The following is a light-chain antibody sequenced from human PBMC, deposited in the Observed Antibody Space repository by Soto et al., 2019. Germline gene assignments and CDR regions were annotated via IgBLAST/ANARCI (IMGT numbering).Light chain of an antibody. CDR1: QSISIN. Sequence: DMVITQSPAILSVHTRERAILSCRASQSISINLAWYQQKPGQAPRLLIYAASNRATGIPDRFSGSGSGTDFTLTISRLEAEDFAVYYCQQYGSSPRTFGQGTKVDI. CDR2: AAS. CDR3: QQYGSSPRT. J-gene: IGKJ1*01. V-gene: IGKV3-20*01.